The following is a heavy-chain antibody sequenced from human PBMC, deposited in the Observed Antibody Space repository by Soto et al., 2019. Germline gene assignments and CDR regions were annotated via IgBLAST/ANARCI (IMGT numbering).Heavy chain of an antibody. J-gene: IGHJ6*02. V-gene: IGHV4-31*03. Sequence: SETLSLTCTVSGGSIISGGYYWSWIRQHPGKGLEWIGYIYYSGSTYYNPSLKSRVTISVDTSKNQFSLKLSSVTAADTAVYYCARDNNGDYYYGMDVWGQGTTVTV. D-gene: IGHD4-17*01. CDR1: GGSIISGGYY. CDR2: IYYSGST. CDR3: ARDNNGDYYYGMDV.